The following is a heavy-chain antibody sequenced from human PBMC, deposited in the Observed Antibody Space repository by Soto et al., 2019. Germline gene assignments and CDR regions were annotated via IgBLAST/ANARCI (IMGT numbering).Heavy chain of an antibody. J-gene: IGHJ4*02. CDR2: IWYDGSNK. D-gene: IGHD6-13*01. V-gene: IGHV3-33*01. Sequence: QVQLVESGGGVVQPGRSLRLSCAASGFTFSSYGMHWVRQAPGKGLEWVAVIWYDGSNKYYADSVKGRFTISRDNSKNTLYLQMNSLRAEDTAVYYCARFLGIPAAGTGYWGQGTLVTVSS. CDR1: GFTFSSYG. CDR3: ARFLGIPAAGTGY.